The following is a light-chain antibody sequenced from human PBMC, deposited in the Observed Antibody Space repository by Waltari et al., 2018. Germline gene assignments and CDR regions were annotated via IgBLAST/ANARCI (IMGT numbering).Light chain of an antibody. CDR1: QGISSY. CDR2: AAS. Sequence: IQMTQSPSTLSASVGDRVTITCRASQGISSYLAWYQQKPGKAPKLLIYAASTLQSGVPSRFSGSGSGTDFTLTISCLQSEDFATYYCQQYYSYPYTFGQGTKLEIK. V-gene: IGKV1-8*01. J-gene: IGKJ2*01. CDR3: QQYYSYPYT.